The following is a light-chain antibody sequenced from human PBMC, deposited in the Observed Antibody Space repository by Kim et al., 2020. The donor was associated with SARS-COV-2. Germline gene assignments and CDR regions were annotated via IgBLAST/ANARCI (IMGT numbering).Light chain of an antibody. J-gene: IGLJ1*01. CDR3: QAWDSSSYV. CDR2: QDT. CDR1: KLGDKY. Sequence: SYELTHPPSVSVSPGQTASITCSGDKLGDKYACWYQQRPGQSPVLVIYQDTKRPSGIPERFSGANSGNTATLTISGTQAMDEADYYCQAWDSSSYVFGTGTNVTVL. V-gene: IGLV3-1*01.